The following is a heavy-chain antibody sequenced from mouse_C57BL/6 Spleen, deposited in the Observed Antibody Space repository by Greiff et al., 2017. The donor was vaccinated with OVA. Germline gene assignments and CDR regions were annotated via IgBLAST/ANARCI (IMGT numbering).Heavy chain of an antibody. CDR3: ARRDYYGSSSYFDY. J-gene: IGHJ2*01. V-gene: IGHV1-69*01. CDR2: IDPSDSYT. Sequence: VQLQQPGAELVMPGASVKLSCKASGYTFTSYWMHWVKQRPGQGLEWIGEIDPSDSYTNYNQKFKGKSTLTVDKSSSPAYMQLSSLTSEDSAVYYCARRDYYGSSSYFDYWGQGTTLTVSS. D-gene: IGHD1-1*01. CDR1: GYTFTSYW.